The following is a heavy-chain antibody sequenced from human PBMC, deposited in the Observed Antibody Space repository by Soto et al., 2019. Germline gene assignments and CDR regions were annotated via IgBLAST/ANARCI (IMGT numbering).Heavy chain of an antibody. D-gene: IGHD3-16*01. CDR1: GFTFSNYA. Sequence: EVQLLDSGGGLVQPGGSLRLSCAASGFTFSNYAITWGRQGPGKGLEWVSGISGSGGRSYYADSVKGRFTISRDNSKSTLYLQMNSLRAEDTAVYYCAKAYFVWSSEQPYYFDYWCQGTLVTVSS. CDR3: AKAYFVWSSEQPYYFDY. J-gene: IGHJ4*02. CDR2: ISGSGGRS. V-gene: IGHV3-23*01.